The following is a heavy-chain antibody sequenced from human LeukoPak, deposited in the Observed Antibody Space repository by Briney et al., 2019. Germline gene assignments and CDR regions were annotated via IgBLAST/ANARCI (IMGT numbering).Heavy chain of an antibody. J-gene: IGHJ1*01. CDR3: ARHTAVVPEYFQH. CDR2: TYYSGST. V-gene: IGHV4-59*08. CDR1: GGSISSYY. D-gene: IGHD6-19*01. Sequence: SETLSLTCTVSGGSISSYYWSWIRQPPGKGLEWIGYTYYSGSTNYNPSLKSRVTISVDTSKNQFSLKLSSVTAADTAVYYCARHTAVVPEYFQHWGQGTLVTVSS.